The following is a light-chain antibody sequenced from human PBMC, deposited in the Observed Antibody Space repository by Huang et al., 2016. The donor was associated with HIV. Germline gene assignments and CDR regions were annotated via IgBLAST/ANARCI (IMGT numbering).Light chain of an antibody. J-gene: IGKJ2*01. CDR1: QGISNS. CDR2: AAS. CDR3: QQYFTTPPWT. V-gene: IGKV1-NL1*01. Sequence: DIQMTQSPSPLSASRGDSVTITCRASQGISNSLAWYQQKPGKAPKLLLYAASRVKSGVPSRCSGSGSGTTYTLTISSLRPEDFATFYCQQYFTTPPWTFGQGTKLEIK.